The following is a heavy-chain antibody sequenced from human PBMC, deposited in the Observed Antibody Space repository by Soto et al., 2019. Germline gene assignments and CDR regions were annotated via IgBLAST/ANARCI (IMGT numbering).Heavy chain of an antibody. J-gene: IGHJ4*02. V-gene: IGHV4-4*02. CDR2: IYYSGST. CDR1: SASIISSGTW. Sequence: QVQLQESGPGLVKPSGTLSLTCAVSSASIISSGTWWSWVRQPPGKGLEWIGEIYYSGSTNYNPSLKSRVTISVDKSKNQFSLKLNPVTAADTAVYYCARGRGFDYWGQGALVTVSS. CDR3: ARGRGFDY.